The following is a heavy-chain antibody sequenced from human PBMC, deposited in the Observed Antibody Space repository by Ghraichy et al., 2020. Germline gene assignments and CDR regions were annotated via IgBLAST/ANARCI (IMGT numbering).Heavy chain of an antibody. V-gene: IGHV3-23*01. D-gene: IGHD4/OR15-4a*01. CDR2: ISATGNSI. Sequence: GESLNISCAASGFTFSSYDMSWVRQAPGKGLEWVSAISATGNSIYYADSVKGRFTISRDNSKNTAYLQMNSLRAEDTAAYYCAKDKTVTSGLPPNYFDPWGLGTLVSVSS. J-gene: IGHJ5*02. CDR3: AKDKTVTSGLPPNYFDP. CDR1: GFTFSSYD.